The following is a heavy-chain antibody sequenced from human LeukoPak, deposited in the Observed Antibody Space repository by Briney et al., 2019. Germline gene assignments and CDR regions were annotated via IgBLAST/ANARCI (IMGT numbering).Heavy chain of an antibody. D-gene: IGHD3-9*01. V-gene: IGHV1-2*02. Sequence: ASVKVSCKASGYTFTGYYMHWVRQAPGQGLEWMGWINPNSGGTNYAQKLQGRVTMTTDTSTSTAYMELRSLRSDDTAVYYCARSCDILTGYYNQFDYWGQGTLVTVSS. CDR3: ARSCDILTGYYNQFDY. J-gene: IGHJ4*02. CDR2: INPNSGGT. CDR1: GYTFTGYY.